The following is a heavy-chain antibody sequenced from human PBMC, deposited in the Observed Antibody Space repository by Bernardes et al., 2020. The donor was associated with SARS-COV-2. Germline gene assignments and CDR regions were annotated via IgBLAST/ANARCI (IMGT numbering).Heavy chain of an antibody. J-gene: IGHJ4*02. CDR1: GFIFRNYW. Sequence: RGSLRLSCECSGFIFRNYWMSWVRQCPGKGLEWVAHIKEDGSDKYYVDSVKDRFTVSRDNAKSTLYVQMNSLRVDDPAMYFCATGRVIKETGSYWGQGSLV. V-gene: IGHV3-7*03. CDR3: ATGRVIKETGSY. D-gene: IGHD1-1*01. CDR2: IKEDGSDK.